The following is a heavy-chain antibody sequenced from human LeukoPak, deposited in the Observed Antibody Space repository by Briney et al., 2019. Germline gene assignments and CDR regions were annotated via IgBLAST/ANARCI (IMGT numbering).Heavy chain of an antibody. CDR3: ARSRVVILTGYYYFDY. CDR2: ISGSSSYI. CDR1: GFTFSSYS. D-gene: IGHD3-9*01. J-gene: IGHJ4*02. Sequence: GGSLRLSCAASGFTFSSYSMNWVRQAPGKGLEWVSSISGSSSYIYYADSVKGRFTISRDNAKNSLYLQMNSLRAEDTAVYYCARSRVVILTGYYYFDYWGQGTLVTVSS. V-gene: IGHV3-21*01.